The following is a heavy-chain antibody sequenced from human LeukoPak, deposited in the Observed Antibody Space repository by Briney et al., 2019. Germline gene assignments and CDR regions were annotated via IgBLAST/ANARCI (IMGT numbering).Heavy chain of an antibody. Sequence: SETLSLTCAVSGGSFSGYYWTWIRQPPGKGLEWIGEINHSGRTNYNPSLKSRVIMSVDTSKNQFSLKLSSVTAADTAVYYCASPTTPYGVPARWGQGTLVTVSS. V-gene: IGHV4-34*01. CDR2: INHSGRT. D-gene: IGHD4-17*01. CDR3: ASPTTPYGVPAR. CDR1: GGSFSGYY. J-gene: IGHJ4*02.